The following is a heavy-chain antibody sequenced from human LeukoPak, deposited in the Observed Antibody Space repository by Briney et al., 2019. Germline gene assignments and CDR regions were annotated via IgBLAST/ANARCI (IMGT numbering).Heavy chain of an antibody. CDR1: GYTLSSYV. CDR3: ARGYDILTGYYTPYWFDI. D-gene: IGHD3-9*01. J-gene: IGHJ5*02. Sequence: ASVKVSCKASGYTLSSYVISWVRQAPGQGLEWMGWISAYNGNTNYAQKLQGRVTMTTDTSTSTAYMELRSPTSDDTAVYYCARGYDILTGYYTPYWFDIWGQGTLVTVSS. V-gene: IGHV1-18*01. CDR2: ISAYNGNT.